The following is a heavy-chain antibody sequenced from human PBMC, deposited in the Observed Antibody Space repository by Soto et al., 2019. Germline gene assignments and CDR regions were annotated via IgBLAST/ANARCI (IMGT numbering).Heavy chain of an antibody. V-gene: IGHV3-48*03. CDR1: GFTFSSYE. Sequence: GSLRLFCAASGFTFSSYEMNWVRQAPGKGLEWVSYISSSGSTIYYADSVKGRFTISRDNAKNSLYLQMNSLRAEDTAVYYCARCEQLSPYFDYWAQGTLVTVS. J-gene: IGHJ4*02. D-gene: IGHD6-6*01. CDR3: ARCEQLSPYFDY. CDR2: ISSSGSTI.